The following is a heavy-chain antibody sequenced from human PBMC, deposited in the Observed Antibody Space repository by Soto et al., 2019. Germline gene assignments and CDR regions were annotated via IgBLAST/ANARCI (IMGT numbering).Heavy chain of an antibody. Sequence: GGSLRLSCAASGFTFSSYAMSWVRQAPGKGLEWVSAISGSGGSTYYADSVKGRFTISRDNSKNTLYLKMNSLRAEDTAVYYCAKFNQGRWNDDYGNYYYYGMDVWGQGTTVTVSS. D-gene: IGHD1-1*01. CDR2: ISGSGGST. V-gene: IGHV3-23*01. CDR3: AKFNQGRWNDDYGNYYYYGMDV. J-gene: IGHJ6*02. CDR1: GFTFSSYA.